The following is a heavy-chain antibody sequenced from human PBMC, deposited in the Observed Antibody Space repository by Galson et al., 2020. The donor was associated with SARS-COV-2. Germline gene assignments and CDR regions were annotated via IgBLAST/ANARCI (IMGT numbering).Heavy chain of an antibody. V-gene: IGHV1-18*01. CDR3: ARVKKGSVFGVVTTRYNWFDP. CDR2: ISAYTGNK. J-gene: IGHJ5*02. Sequence: ASVKVSCKASGYTLTSYGISWVRQAPGKGLEWMGWISAYTGNKNYAQKLQGRVTMPKDTPTRTAYMELRSLRSDDTAVYYCARVKKGSVFGVVTTRYNWFDPWGQEPWSPSPQ. D-gene: IGHD3-3*01. CDR1: GYTLTSYG.